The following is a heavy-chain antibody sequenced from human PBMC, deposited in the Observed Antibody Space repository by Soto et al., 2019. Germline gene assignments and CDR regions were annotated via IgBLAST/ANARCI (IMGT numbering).Heavy chain of an antibody. CDR3: VRELPYLWSGYSPYYFDL. CDR1: GFTFSNYW. Sequence: VQLVESGGGLVQPGGSLRLSCAASGFTFSNYWMGWVRQAPGKGLEWVANLKQGGSEKYYVDSVKGRFTISRDNAENSLYLQMNRLRTEDTAVDYCVRELPYLWSGYSPYYFDLWGKGTLITVSS. V-gene: IGHV3-7*05. J-gene: IGHJ4*02. CDR2: LKQGGSEK. D-gene: IGHD3-3*01.